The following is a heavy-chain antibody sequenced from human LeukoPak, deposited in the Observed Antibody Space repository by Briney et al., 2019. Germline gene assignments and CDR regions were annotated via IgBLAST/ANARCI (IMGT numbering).Heavy chain of an antibody. Sequence: ASVKVSCKASGYIFTNYAMHWVRQAPGQRLEWMGRISGGSGDTKYSQKFQDSVTITRDTSASTAYMELNSLRSEDTAVYYCASIGWELPHTDYYFDYWGQGTLVTVSS. CDR2: ISGGSGDT. J-gene: IGHJ4*02. V-gene: IGHV1-3*01. CDR1: GYIFTNYA. CDR3: ASIGWELPHTDYYFDY. D-gene: IGHD1-26*01.